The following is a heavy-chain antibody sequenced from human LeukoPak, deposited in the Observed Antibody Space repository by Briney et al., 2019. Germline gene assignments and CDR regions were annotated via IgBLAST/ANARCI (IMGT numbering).Heavy chain of an antibody. V-gene: IGHV3-7*01. CDR3: AELGITMIGGV. CDR1: GFLLSNFW. Sequence: GGPLRLPCTVSGFLLSNFWTGGVRRAPGKGLEWVANIKQDKREKYYVDSVKGRFTISRDNAKNSLYLQMKSLRAEDTAVYYCAELGITMIGGVWGKGTTVTISS. CDR2: IKQDKREK. J-gene: IGHJ6*04. D-gene: IGHD3-10*02.